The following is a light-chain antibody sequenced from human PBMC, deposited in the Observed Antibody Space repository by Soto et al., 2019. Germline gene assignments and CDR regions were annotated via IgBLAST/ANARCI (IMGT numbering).Light chain of an antibody. V-gene: IGLV2-8*01. CDR1: SSDVGGYNY. J-gene: IGLJ1*01. CDR2: EVS. Sequence: QSVLTQPPSASGSLGQSVTISCTGTSSDVGGYNYVSWYQQHPGKAPKLMISEVSKRPSGVPDRFSGSKSGNAASLTVSGLQAEAEADYYCSSYAGNNKYVFGAWTKLTVL. CDR3: SSYAGNNKYV.